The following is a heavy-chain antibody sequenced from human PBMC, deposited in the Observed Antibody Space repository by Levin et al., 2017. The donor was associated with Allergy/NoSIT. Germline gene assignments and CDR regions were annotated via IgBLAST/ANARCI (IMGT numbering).Heavy chain of an antibody. CDR3: ARAYGSGSYLNKNAFDI. Sequence: ASVKVSCAASGFIFRDYDMHWVRQATGKGLEWVSAIGTAGDTYYPGSVRGRFTISRENAKNSLYLQMNSLRAGDTAVYYCARAYGSGSYLNKNAFDIWGQGTMVTVSS. D-gene: IGHD3-10*01. CDR2: IGTAGDT. J-gene: IGHJ3*02. CDR1: GFIFRDYD. V-gene: IGHV3-13*04.